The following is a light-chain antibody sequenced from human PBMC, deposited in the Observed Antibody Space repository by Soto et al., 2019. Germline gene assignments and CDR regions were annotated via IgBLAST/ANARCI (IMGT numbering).Light chain of an antibody. J-gene: IGKJ1*01. CDR3: HQYYRTPRT. V-gene: IGKV3-20*01. CDR1: QSVSSGY. Sequence: EIVMTQSPGTLSLSPGERGTLSCRASQSVSSGYLAWYQQKPGQAPRLLIYDASSRATGTPDRFSGTGSATDFTLTISRLEPEDFAVYYCHQYYRTPRTFGQGTKVDIK. CDR2: DAS.